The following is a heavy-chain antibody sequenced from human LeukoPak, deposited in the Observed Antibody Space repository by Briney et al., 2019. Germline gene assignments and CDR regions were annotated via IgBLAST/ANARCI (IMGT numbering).Heavy chain of an antibody. CDR2: ISSNGGST. V-gene: IGHV3-64*01. Sequence: GGSLRLSCAASGFTFSSYAMHWVRQAPGKGLEYVSAISSNGGSTYYANSVKGRFTISRDNSKNTLYLQMGSLRAEDMAVYYCARAHSVLLWFGESLYYYMDVWGKGTTVTVSS. J-gene: IGHJ6*03. D-gene: IGHD3-10*01. CDR1: GFTFSSYA. CDR3: ARAHSVLLWFGESLYYYMDV.